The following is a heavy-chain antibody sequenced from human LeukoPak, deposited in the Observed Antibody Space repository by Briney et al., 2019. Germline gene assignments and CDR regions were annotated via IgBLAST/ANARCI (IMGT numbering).Heavy chain of an antibody. Sequence: PGGSLRLSCAASGFTFSSYAMHWVRQAPGKGLEWVAVISYDGSNKYYADSVKGRFTISRDNSKNTLYLQMNSLRAEDTAVYYCARGRPGVVVTATPGYYFDYWGQGTLVTASS. V-gene: IGHV3-30-3*01. CDR1: GFTFSSYA. CDR3: ARGRPGVVVTATPGYYFDY. D-gene: IGHD2-21*02. CDR2: ISYDGSNK. J-gene: IGHJ4*02.